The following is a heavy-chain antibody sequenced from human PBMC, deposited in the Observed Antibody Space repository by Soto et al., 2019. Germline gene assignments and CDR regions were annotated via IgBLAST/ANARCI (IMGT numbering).Heavy chain of an antibody. CDR2: SCYIGST. Sequence: SQTRSRTCTVCAGCISTGDYYWSWMRQPPGKGLEWSGYSCYIGSTYSKPSLKSRVTISVDTSQNQFSLQLSSVTAAAPAAYYCARAAYSYDSSGYYYEGPFDIWGKRRMVTVSS. CDR1: AGCISTGDYY. J-gene: IGHJ3*02. V-gene: IGHV4-30-4*01. D-gene: IGHD3-22*01. CDR3: ARAAYSYDSSGYYYEGPFDI.